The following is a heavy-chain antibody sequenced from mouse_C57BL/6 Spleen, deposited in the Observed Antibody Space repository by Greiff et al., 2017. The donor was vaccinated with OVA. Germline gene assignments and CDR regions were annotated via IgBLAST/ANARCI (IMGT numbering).Heavy chain of an antibody. CDR2: INPSNGGT. D-gene: IGHD1-1*01. V-gene: IGHV1-53*01. J-gene: IGHJ2*01. CDR3: ASSSLPYYYGSSYGY. Sequence: VQLQQPGTELVKPGASVKLSCKASGYTFTSYWMHWVKQRPGPGLEWIGNINPSNGGTNYNEKFKSKATLTVDKSSSTAYMQLSSLTSEDSAVYYGASSSLPYYYGSSYGYWGQGTTLTVSS. CDR1: GYTFTSYW.